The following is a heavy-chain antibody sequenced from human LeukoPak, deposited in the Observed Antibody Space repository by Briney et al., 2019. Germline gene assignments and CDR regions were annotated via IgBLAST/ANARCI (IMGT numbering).Heavy chain of an antibody. CDR1: GFTFDDYA. J-gene: IGHJ4*02. CDR3: AKSPRYCSSTSCLFDY. D-gene: IGHD2-2*01. Sequence: PGGSLRLSCVVSGFTFDDYAMHWVRQAPGKGLEWVSGITWNSGSIAYADSVKGRFTISRDNAKNSLYLQMNSLRAEDTALYYCAKSPRYCSSTSCLFDYWGQGTLVTVSS. CDR2: ITWNSGSI. V-gene: IGHV3-9*01.